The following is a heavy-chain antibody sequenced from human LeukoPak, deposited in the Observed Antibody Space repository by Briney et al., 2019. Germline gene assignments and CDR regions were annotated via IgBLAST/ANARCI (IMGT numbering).Heavy chain of an antibody. CDR1: GYTFTGYY. J-gene: IGHJ4*02. CDR2: INPNSGGT. Sequence: GSSVKVSCKASGYTFTGYYMHWVRQAPGQGLEWMGWINPNSGGTNYAQKFQGRVTMTRDTSISTAYMELSRLRSDDTAVYYCARGGAPITMVRGVIRHRPHYFDYWGQGTLVTVSS. D-gene: IGHD3-10*01. V-gene: IGHV1-2*02. CDR3: ARGGAPITMVRGVIRHRPHYFDY.